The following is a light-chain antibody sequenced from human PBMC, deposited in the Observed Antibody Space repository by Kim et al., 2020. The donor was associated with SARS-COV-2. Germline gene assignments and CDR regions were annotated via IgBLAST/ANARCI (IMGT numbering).Light chain of an antibody. CDR2: VAS. Sequence: GDRVTITCRASQSISGYVSWYQKKPGKAPKVLIYVASSLQSGVPSRFSGSGSGTDFTLTISSLQPEDFASYYCQQTYSTPYTFGQGTKLEI. J-gene: IGKJ2*01. CDR3: QQTYSTPYT. CDR1: QSISGY. V-gene: IGKV1-39*01.